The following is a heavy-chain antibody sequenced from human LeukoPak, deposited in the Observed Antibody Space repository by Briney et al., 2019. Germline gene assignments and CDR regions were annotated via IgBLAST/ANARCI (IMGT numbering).Heavy chain of an antibody. Sequence: GGSLRLSCAASGFTLSPFWMSWVRQAPGKGLEWVANIKQDGSETYYADSVKGRFTISRDNAKNSLYLQMDSLRADDTAVYYCARLSRFWGQGTLVTVSS. CDR2: IKQDGSET. CDR1: GFTLSPFW. V-gene: IGHV3-7*01. J-gene: IGHJ4*02. CDR3: ARLSRF. D-gene: IGHD3-16*01.